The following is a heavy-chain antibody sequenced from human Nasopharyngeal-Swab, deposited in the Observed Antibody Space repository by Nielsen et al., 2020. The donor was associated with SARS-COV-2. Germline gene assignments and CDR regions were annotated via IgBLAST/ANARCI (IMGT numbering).Heavy chain of an antibody. Sequence: ASVKVSCKASGFTFSQYFMHWLRQAPGQGLEWMGVITPSGGATNYAGKFRGRVTMTRDTSTSTVYMELSSLRSEDTAVYYCARDPRAARPRDDAFDIWGQGTMVTVSS. V-gene: IGHV1-46*01. D-gene: IGHD6-6*01. CDR2: ITPSGGAT. CDR1: GFTFSQYF. CDR3: ARDPRAARPRDDAFDI. J-gene: IGHJ3*02.